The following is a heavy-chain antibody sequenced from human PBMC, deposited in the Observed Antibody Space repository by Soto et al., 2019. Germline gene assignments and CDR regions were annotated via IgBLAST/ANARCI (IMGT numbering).Heavy chain of an antibody. V-gene: IGHV4-39*01. J-gene: IGHJ4*02. CDR3: ARRIVAREAFDY. CDR2: FFIGGNT. D-gene: IGHD5-12*01. CDR1: GGSISSSTYY. Sequence: SETLSLTCTVSGGSISSSTYYWGWERQPPGKGLEWIASFFIGGNTYYNPSLKSRVTISVDTSKNQFSLKLNSVTAADTSVYYCARRIVAREAFDYWGQGTLVTV.